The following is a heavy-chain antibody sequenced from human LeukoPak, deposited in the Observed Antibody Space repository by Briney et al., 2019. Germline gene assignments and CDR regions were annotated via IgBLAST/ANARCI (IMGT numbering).Heavy chain of an antibody. Sequence: GGSLRLSCAASEFTFDDYAMHWVRQAPGKGLEWVAVISYDGGNKYYGDSVKGRFTISRDNSKNTLYLQMNSLRTEDTAVYFCARTVVGTSVFDYWGQGTLVTVSS. CDR3: ARTVVGTSVFDY. V-gene: IGHV3-30*03. CDR1: EFTFDDYA. D-gene: IGHD1-26*01. CDR2: ISYDGGNK. J-gene: IGHJ4*02.